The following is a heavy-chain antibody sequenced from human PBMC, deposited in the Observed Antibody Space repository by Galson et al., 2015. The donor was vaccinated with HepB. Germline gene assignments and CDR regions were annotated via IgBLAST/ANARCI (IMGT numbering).Heavy chain of an antibody. CDR2: ISYDGSNK. D-gene: IGHD6-6*01. Sequence: SLRLSCAASGFTFSSYGMHWVRRAPGKGLEWVALISYDGSNKYYAHSVKGRFTISRDNSKNTLYLQMNSLRAEDTAVYYCAKGGSSSSGDYYYMDVWGKGATLTVSS. CDR1: GFTFSSYG. CDR3: AKGGSSSSGDYYYMDV. J-gene: IGHJ6*03. V-gene: IGHV3-30*18.